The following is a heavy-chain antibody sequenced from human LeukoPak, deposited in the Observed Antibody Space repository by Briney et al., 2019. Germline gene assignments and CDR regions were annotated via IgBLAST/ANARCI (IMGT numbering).Heavy chain of an antibody. D-gene: IGHD3-10*01. CDR2: MNPNSGNT. CDR3: ARELLWFGELSHYYGMDV. Sequence: ASVKVSCKASGYTFTSYGISWVRQAPGQGLEWMGWMNPNSGNTGYAQKFQGRVTMTRNTSISTAYMELSSLRSEDAAVYYCARELLWFGELSHYYGMDVWGQGTTVTVSS. CDR1: GYTFTSYG. V-gene: IGHV1-8*02. J-gene: IGHJ6*02.